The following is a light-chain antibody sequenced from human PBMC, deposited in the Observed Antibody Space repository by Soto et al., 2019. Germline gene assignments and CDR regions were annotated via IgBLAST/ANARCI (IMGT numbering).Light chain of an antibody. V-gene: IGKV3-20*01. CDR2: GAS. Sequence: EIVLTQSPGTLPLSPGERDTHSCSASQSVSSSYLAWYQQRPGQAPRLLIYGASSRATGIQDRFSGSGSGTDFTLTISRLEAEDFAVYYCQQYGRLPVTFGGGTKVDIK. J-gene: IGKJ4*01. CDR3: QQYGRLPVT. CDR1: QSVSSSY.